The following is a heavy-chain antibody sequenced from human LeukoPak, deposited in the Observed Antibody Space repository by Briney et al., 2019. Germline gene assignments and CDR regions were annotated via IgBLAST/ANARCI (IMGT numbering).Heavy chain of an antibody. CDR1: GFTFSTYG. V-gene: IGHV3-30*02. J-gene: IGHJ4*02. Sequence: PGGSLRLSCAASGFTFSTYGIHWVRQAPGKGLEWVAFIRYDGSNKYYADSVKGRFTISRDNSKNTLYLQMNSLRAEDTAVYYCAKGLHISGLGVPYWGQGTLVTVSS. CDR2: IRYDGSNK. CDR3: AKGLHISGLGVPY. D-gene: IGHD3-22*01.